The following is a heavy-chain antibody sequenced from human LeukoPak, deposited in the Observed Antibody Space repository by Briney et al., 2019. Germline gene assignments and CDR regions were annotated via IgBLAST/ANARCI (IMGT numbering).Heavy chain of an antibody. Sequence: PGGSLRLSCAASGFTFSSYSMNWVRQAPGKGLEWVSSISSSSSSYIYYADSVKGRFTISRDNAKNSLYLQMNSLRAEDTAVYYCARDRDSSSWYILGWLDPWGQGTLVTVSS. D-gene: IGHD6-13*01. J-gene: IGHJ5*02. CDR3: ARDRDSSSWYILGWLDP. CDR1: GFTFSSYS. V-gene: IGHV3-21*01. CDR2: ISSSSSSYI.